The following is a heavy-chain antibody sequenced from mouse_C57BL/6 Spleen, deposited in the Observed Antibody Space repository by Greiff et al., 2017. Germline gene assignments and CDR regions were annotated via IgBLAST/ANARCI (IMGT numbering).Heavy chain of an antibody. CDR2: IYPRDGST. Sequence: VKLVESDAELVKPGASVKISCKVSGYTFTDHTIHWMKQRPEQGLEWIGYIYPRDGSTKYNEKFKGKATLTADKSSSTAYMQLNSLTSEDSAVYFCAREGLYYDPWFAYWGQGTLVTVSA. D-gene: IGHD2-4*01. J-gene: IGHJ3*01. CDR3: AREGLYYDPWFAY. CDR1: GYTFTDHT. V-gene: IGHV1-78*01.